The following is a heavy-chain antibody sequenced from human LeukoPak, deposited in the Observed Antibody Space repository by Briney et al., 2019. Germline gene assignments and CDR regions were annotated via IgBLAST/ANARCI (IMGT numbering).Heavy chain of an antibody. CDR3: ARVITAMGPFDY. D-gene: IGHD5-18*01. V-gene: IGHV1-69*04. J-gene: IGHJ4*02. CDR2: IIPILGIA. CDR1: GGNVNSHA. Sequence: SVKVSCKASGGNVNSHAISWVRQAPGQGLEWMGRIIPILGIANYAQKFQGRVTITADKSTSTAYMELSSLRSEDTAVYYCARVITAMGPFDYWGQGTLVTVSS.